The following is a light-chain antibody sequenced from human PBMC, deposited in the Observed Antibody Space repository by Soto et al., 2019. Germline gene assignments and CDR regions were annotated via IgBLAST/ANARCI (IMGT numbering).Light chain of an antibody. CDR2: EGI. CDR3: CSYVGATTYV. J-gene: IGLJ1*01. Sequence: QSALTQPASVSGSPGQSITISCTGTSGTVGGFNVVSWYQQHPGKAPKVIIYEGIKRPSGVSNRFSGSNSGSTASLTISGLQAEDEADYYCCSYVGATTYVFGTGTKVTVL. V-gene: IGLV2-23*01. CDR1: SGTVGGFNV.